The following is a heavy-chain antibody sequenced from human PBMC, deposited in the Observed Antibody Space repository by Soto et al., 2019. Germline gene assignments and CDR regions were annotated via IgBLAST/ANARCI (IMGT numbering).Heavy chain of an antibody. Sequence: QVQLVESGGGVVQPGRSLRLSCAASGFTFSSSAMHWVRQAPGKGLEWVALISYDGSNKYYADSVKGRFTISRDNSKNTLYLQMNSLRAEDTAVYYCARHKRDLRFLERSYYFDFWGQGTLVTVSS. CDR3: ARHKRDLRFLERSYYFDF. CDR2: ISYDGSNK. CDR1: GFTFSSSA. D-gene: IGHD3-3*01. V-gene: IGHV3-30-3*01. J-gene: IGHJ4*02.